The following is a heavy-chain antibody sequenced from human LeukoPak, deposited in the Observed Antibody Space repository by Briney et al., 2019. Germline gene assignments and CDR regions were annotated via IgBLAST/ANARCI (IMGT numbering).Heavy chain of an antibody. CDR1: GFTFDDYG. CDR3: ARNTGYSSGWSRRRLDAFDI. CDR2: INWNGGST. J-gene: IGHJ3*02. D-gene: IGHD6-19*01. Sequence: GGSLRLSCAASGFTFDDYGMSWVRQAPGKGLEWVSGINWNGGSTGYADSVKGRFTISRDNAKNSLYLQMNSLRAEDTALYYCARNTGYSSGWSRRRLDAFDIWGKGKMVTVSS. V-gene: IGHV3-20*04.